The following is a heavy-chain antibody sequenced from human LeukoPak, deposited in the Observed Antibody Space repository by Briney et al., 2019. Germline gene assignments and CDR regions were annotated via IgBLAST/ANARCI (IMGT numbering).Heavy chain of an antibody. CDR3: ARLAPDYGANSYFDY. J-gene: IGHJ4*02. V-gene: IGHV5-51*01. Sequence: GESLKISCKGSGYSFTSYWIGWVRQMPGKGLEWMGIIYPGDSDTRYSPSFQGQVTISADKPISTAYLQWSSLKASDTAMYYCARLAPDYGANSYFDYWGQGTLVTVSS. CDR2: IYPGDSDT. D-gene: IGHD4-23*01. CDR1: GYSFTSYW.